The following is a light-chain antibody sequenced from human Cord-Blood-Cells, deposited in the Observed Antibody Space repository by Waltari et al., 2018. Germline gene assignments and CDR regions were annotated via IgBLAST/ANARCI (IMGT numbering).Light chain of an antibody. V-gene: IGKV3-15*01. CDR3: QQYNNWPLT. CDR1: QSVSSN. CDR2: GAS. Sequence: EIVMTQSPATLSVSQGERATLSCRASQSVSSNLAWYQQKPGQAPRLLIYGASTRATGIPARFSGSGSGTEFTLTISSLQPEDFAVYYCQQYNNWPLTFGGGTKVEIK. J-gene: IGKJ4*01.